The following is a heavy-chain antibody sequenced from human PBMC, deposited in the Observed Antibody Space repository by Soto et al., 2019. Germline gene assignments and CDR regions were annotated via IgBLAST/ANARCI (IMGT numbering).Heavy chain of an antibody. J-gene: IGHJ4*02. CDR1: GGSFSGHY. CDR3: ARVDTAYCSSTSCYAFDY. V-gene: IGHV4-34*01. CDR2: INHSGST. D-gene: IGHD2-2*01. Sequence: SETLSLTCAVYGGSFSGHYWSWIRQPPGKGLEWIGEINHSGSTNYNPSLKSRVTISVDASKNQFSLKLSSVTAADTAVYYCARVDTAYCSSTSCYAFDYWGQGTLVTVSS.